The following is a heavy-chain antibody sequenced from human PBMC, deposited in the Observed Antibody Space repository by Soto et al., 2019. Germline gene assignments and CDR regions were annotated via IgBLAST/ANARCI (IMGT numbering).Heavy chain of an antibody. D-gene: IGHD3-16*01. J-gene: IGHJ6*02. Sequence: QVQLVQSGDEMKKPGASVRVSCKASGYIFVNYGIAWVRQAPGQGLEWMGWISPYTGDTHSASKVQGRLTMTTDTSTSTAYMELGSLTSDATAVYYCAMVDNYVTPTPQDVWGQGTTVTVSS. CDR1: GYIFVNYG. CDR2: ISPYTGDT. V-gene: IGHV1-18*01. CDR3: AMVDNYVTPTPQDV.